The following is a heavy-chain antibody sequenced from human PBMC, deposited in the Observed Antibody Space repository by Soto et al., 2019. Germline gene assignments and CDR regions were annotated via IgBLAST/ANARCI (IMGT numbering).Heavy chain of an antibody. CDR2: IYYTGST. D-gene: IGHD4-17*01. V-gene: IGHV4-31*03. CDR3: ARLFGDYVGWFDP. Sequence: QVQLQESGPGLVKPSQTLSLTCTVSGCSITSGPYYWSWIRQHPGEGNEWSGYIYYTGSTYSNPSLESRITMSLDTSKNQFSLKLRSVTAADTAVYYCARLFGDYVGWFDPWGQGTLVTVSS. CDR1: GCSITSGPYY. J-gene: IGHJ5*02.